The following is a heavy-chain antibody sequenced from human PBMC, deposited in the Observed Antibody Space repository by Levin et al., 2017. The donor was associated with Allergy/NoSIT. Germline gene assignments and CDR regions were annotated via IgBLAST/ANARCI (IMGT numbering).Heavy chain of an antibody. J-gene: IGHJ2*01. D-gene: IGHD1-26*01. V-gene: IGHV1-69*06. Sequence: KISCKASGGTFSSYAISWVRQAPGQGLEWMGGIIPIFGTANYAQKFQGRVTITADKSTTTAYMELSSLGSEDTAVYYCAGGYSGSYGALWYFDLWGRGTLVTVSS. CDR3: AGGYSGSYGALWYFDL. CDR2: IIPIFGTA. CDR1: GGTFSSYA.